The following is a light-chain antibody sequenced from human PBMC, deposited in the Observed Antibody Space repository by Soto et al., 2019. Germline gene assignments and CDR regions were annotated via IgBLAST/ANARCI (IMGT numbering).Light chain of an antibody. J-gene: IGKJ4*01. Sequence: EIVLTQSPATLSLSPGERATLSCRASRSVGNNLAWYQKKPGQTPRLLIYDASIRATSGPANFSGSGSGTEFTLTIGSLQSEDFAVYYCQQYNSWPLTFGGGTKVDIK. CDR2: DAS. V-gene: IGKV3-15*01. CDR1: RSVGNN. CDR3: QQYNSWPLT.